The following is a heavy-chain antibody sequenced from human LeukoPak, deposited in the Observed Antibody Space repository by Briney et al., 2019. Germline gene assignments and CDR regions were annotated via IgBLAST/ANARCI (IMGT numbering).Heavy chain of an antibody. J-gene: IGHJ4*02. CDR2: IYTCGRL. CDR1: GGSLRSGSYY. Sequence: SETLSLTCTVSGGSLRSGSYYWRWIRQPAGEGLEWHGRIYTCGRLNNHTSLKSRVPLAEDPSKNQLTLKLSSVTAADTAVYYCARGPRVGPVDYWGQGTLVTVSS. D-gene: IGHD1-26*01. V-gene: IGHV4-61*02. CDR3: ARGPRVGPVDY.